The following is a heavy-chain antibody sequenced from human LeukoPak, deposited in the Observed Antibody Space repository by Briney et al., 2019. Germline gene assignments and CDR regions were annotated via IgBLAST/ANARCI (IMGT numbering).Heavy chain of an antibody. CDR1: GFTFSSYS. CDR3: AREVDTAMVTDAFGI. CDR2: ISSSSSYI. Sequence: GGSLRLSCAASGFTFSSYSMNWVRQAPGKGLEWVSSISSSSSYIYYADSVKGRFTISRDNAKKSLYLQMNSLRAEDTAVYYCAREVDTAMVTDAFGIWGQGTMVTVSS. D-gene: IGHD5-18*01. J-gene: IGHJ3*02. V-gene: IGHV3-21*01.